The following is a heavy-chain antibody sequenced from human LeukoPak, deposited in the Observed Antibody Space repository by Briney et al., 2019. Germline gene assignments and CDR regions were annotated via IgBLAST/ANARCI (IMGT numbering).Heavy chain of an antibody. CDR1: GVTFSSYP. D-gene: IGHD6-13*01. V-gene: IGHV3-30*04. J-gene: IGHJ5*02. Sequence: GGSLRLSCAASGVTFSSYPMLWVRQAPGKGVEWVALISYDGSNKYYADSVKGRFTISRDNAKNSLYLQMNSLRAEDTAVYYCARGHSSSPNWFDPWGQGTLVTVSS. CDR2: ISYDGSNK. CDR3: ARGHSSSPNWFDP.